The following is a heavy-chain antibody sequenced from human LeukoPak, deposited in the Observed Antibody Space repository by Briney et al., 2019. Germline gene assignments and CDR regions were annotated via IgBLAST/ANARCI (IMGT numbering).Heavy chain of an antibody. Sequence: GASVKVSCKASGYTFTGYYMHWVRQAPGQGLEWMGWINPNSGGTNYAQKLQGRVTMTRDTSISTAYMELSRLRSDDTAVYYCARAGRGYYDSHMDVWGKGTTVTISS. D-gene: IGHD3-22*01. CDR1: GYTFTGYY. CDR3: ARAGRGYYDSHMDV. V-gene: IGHV1-2*02. CDR2: INPNSGGT. J-gene: IGHJ6*03.